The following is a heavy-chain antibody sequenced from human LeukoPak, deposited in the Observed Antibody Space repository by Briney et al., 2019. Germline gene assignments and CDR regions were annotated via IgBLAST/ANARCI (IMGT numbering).Heavy chain of an antibody. CDR3: ARPRSYDILTGQPHTWFDL. D-gene: IGHD3-9*01. CDR1: GGTFTRYS. Sequence: SVKVSCKASGGTFTRYSIIWVRQAPGQGLEWMGAIITISGTTNYAQKFQGRVTITADESTSTAYMELSRLRSEDTAVYYCARPRSYDILTGQPHTWFDLWGQGTLVTVSS. CDR2: IITISGTT. J-gene: IGHJ5*02. V-gene: IGHV1-69*13.